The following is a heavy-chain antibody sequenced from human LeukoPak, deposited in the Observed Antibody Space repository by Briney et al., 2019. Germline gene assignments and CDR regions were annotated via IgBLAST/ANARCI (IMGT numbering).Heavy chain of an antibody. D-gene: IGHD2/OR15-2a*01. CDR1: GFSFKNFA. CDR2: IWYDGSNK. Sequence: GGSLRLSCSVTGFSFKNFAMHWVRQAPGKGLEWVAVIWYDGSNKYYADSVKGRFTISRDNSKNTLYLQMNSLRAEDTAVYYCARFYFLDGMDVWGQGTTVTVSS. CDR3: ARFYFLDGMDV. V-gene: IGHV3-33*08. J-gene: IGHJ6*02.